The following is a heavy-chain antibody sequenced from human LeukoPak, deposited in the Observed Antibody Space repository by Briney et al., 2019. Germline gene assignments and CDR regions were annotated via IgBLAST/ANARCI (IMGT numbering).Heavy chain of an antibody. J-gene: IGHJ4*02. CDR1: GYSFTNYW. CDR2: INPGDTNI. CDR3: ARPRRAERDEDF. V-gene: IGHV5-51*01. D-gene: IGHD1-1*01. Sequence: KISCKASGYSFTNYWIGWVRQMPGKGLEWMGMINPGDTNIAYSPSFQGQVTISADRSISTAYLQWSSLKASDTAMYYCARPRRAERDEDFWGQGTLVTVSS.